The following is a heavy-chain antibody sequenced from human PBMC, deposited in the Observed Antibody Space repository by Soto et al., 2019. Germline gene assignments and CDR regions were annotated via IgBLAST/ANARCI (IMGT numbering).Heavy chain of an antibody. CDR1: GFTFSSYW. D-gene: IGHD3-3*01. CDR3: ARGQKYYDFWSGYPGYYYYGMDV. CDR2: INSDGSST. J-gene: IGHJ6*02. V-gene: IGHV3-74*01. Sequence: PGGSLRLSCAASGFTFSSYWMHWVRQAPGKGLVWVSRINSDGSSTSYADPVKGRFTISRDNAKNTLYLQMNSLRAEDTAVYYCARGQKYYDFWSGYPGYYYYGMDVWGQGTTVTVSS.